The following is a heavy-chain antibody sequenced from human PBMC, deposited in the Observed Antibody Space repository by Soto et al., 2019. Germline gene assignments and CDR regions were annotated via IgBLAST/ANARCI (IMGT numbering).Heavy chain of an antibody. V-gene: IGHV3-15*01. CDR3: TTGESDFVFPFEYYYYGMDV. CDR1: GFTFSNAW. CDR2: IKSKTDGGTT. D-gene: IGHD2-21*02. J-gene: IGHJ6*02. Sequence: EVQLVESGGGLVKPGGSLRLSCAASGFTFSNAWMSWVRQAPGKGLEWVGRIKSKTDGGTTDYAAPVKGRFTISRDDSKNTLYLQMNSLKTEDTAVYYCTTGESDFVFPFEYYYYGMDVWGQGSTVTVSS.